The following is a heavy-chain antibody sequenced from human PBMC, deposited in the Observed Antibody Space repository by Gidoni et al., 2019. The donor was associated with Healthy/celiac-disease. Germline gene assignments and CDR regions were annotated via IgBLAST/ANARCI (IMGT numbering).Heavy chain of an antibody. D-gene: IGHD5-18*01. Sequence: EVQLLESGGGLVQPGGSLRLSCAASGFTFSSYAMSWVRQAPGKGLEWVSAISGSGGSTDYADSVKGRFTISRDNSKNTLYLQMNSLRAEDTAVYYCAKGLSNTAMVNDHGVGYFDYWGQGTLVTVSS. CDR2: ISGSGGST. CDR1: GFTFSSYA. CDR3: AKGLSNTAMVNDHGVGYFDY. J-gene: IGHJ4*02. V-gene: IGHV3-23*01.